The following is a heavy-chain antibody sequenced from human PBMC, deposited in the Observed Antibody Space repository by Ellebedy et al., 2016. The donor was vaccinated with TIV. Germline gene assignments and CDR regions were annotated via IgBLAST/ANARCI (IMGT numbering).Heavy chain of an antibody. CDR3: ASLKGESVYYGLDV. J-gene: IGHJ6*02. D-gene: IGHD2/OR15-2a*01. V-gene: IGHV4-59*01. CDR1: GDYISSYY. Sequence: SETLSLXXTVSGDYISSYYWSWIRQPPGKGLEWIGYIYSRGTTVYSPSLKSRVTISIDTSKNQFSLRLNSVTAADAAVYYCASLKGESVYYGLDVWGQGTTVTVSS. CDR2: IYSRGTT.